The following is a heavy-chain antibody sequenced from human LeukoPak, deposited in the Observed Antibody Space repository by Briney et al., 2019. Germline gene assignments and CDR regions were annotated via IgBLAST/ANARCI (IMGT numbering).Heavy chain of an antibody. CDR2: INSDGRST. J-gene: IGHJ4*02. Sequence: PGGSLRLSCAASGFTFSNYWMHWVRHAPGKGLVWVSRINSDGRSTNYGDSVKGRFTISRDNAKNTLYLQMNSLRAEDTAMFYCSRGGNHDYWGQGTLVSVSS. CDR3: SRGGNHDY. V-gene: IGHV3-74*01. CDR1: GFTFSNYW.